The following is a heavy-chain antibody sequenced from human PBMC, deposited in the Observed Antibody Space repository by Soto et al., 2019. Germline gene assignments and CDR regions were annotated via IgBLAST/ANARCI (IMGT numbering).Heavy chain of an antibody. V-gene: IGHV3-74*01. CDR1: GFTFSSYW. CDR3: AGSAAAGIFDY. D-gene: IGHD6-13*01. J-gene: IGHJ4*02. CDR2: INSDGSST. Sequence: EVQLVESGGGLVQPGGSLRLSCAASGFTFSSYWMHWVRQAPGKGLVWVSRINSDGSSTNYADSVKGRVTISRDNDKNTLYLQKNSLRGEDTAVYFCAGSAAAGIFDYWGQGTLVTVSS.